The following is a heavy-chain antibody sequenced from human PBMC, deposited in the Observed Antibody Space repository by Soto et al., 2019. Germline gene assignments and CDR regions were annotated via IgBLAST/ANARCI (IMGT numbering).Heavy chain of an antibody. Sequence: PSETLSLTCTVSGGSISSGGYYWSWIRQHPGKGLEWIGYIYYSGSTYYNPSLKSRVTISVDTSKNQFSLKLSSVTAADTAVYYCARVGDCSSTSCYQFDYWGQGTLVTVSS. CDR3: ARVGDCSSTSCYQFDY. CDR2: IYYSGST. D-gene: IGHD2-2*01. CDR1: GGSISSGGYY. J-gene: IGHJ4*02. V-gene: IGHV4-31*03.